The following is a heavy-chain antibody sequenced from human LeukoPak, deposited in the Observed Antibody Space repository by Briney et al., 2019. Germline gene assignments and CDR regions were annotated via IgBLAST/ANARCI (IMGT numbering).Heavy chain of an antibody. CDR3: ARGESYYPDY. CDR1: GYTFTSYD. J-gene: IGHJ4*02. D-gene: IGHD1-26*01. V-gene: IGHV1-8*01. Sequence: ASVKVSCKASGYTFTSYDINWVRQATGQGLEWMGWMNPNSGNTGYAQKLQGRVTMTTDTSTSTAYMELRSLRSDDTAVYYCARGESYYPDYWGQGTLVTVSS. CDR2: MNPNSGNT.